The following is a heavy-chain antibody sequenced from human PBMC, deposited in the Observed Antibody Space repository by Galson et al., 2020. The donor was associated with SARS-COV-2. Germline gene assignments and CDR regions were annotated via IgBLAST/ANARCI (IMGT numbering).Heavy chain of an antibody. D-gene: IGHD3-16*02. Sequence: SETLSLTCAISGDSVSSNSVAWNWIRLSPSRGLEWLGRTYYRSKWYNEYAVSVKSRMTITPDTSNNQFSLHLNSMTPEDTAVYFCARGTEGRGVIDLFDYWGQGSLVTVSS. V-gene: IGHV6-1*01. CDR2: TYYRSKWYN. CDR1: GDSVSSNSVA. CDR3: ARGTEGRGVIDLFDY. J-gene: IGHJ4*02.